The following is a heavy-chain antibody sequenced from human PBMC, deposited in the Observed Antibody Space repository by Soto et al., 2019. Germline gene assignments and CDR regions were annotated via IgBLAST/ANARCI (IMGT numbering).Heavy chain of an antibody. V-gene: IGHV1-3*01. J-gene: IGHJ2*01. D-gene: IGHD4-17*01. CDR2: INAGNGNT. Sequence: QVQLVQSGAEVKKPGASVKVSCKASGYTFTSFVMHWVRQAPGQRLEWMGSINAGNGNTRYSQKFQGRVIITRDTSASTAYMELNNLISEDTAVFYCAIKGLPPYWYFDIWGRGTLVTLSS. CDR3: AIKGLPPYWYFDI. CDR1: GYTFTSFV.